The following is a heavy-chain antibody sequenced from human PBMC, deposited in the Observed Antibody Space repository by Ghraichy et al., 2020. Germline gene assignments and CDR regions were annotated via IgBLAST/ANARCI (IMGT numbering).Heavy chain of an antibody. D-gene: IGHD3-22*01. J-gene: IGHJ6*03. CDR2: IYYSGST. CDR3: ARGISSGYYYYYMDV. Sequence: SETLSLTCTVSGGSISSYYWSWIRQPPGKGLEWIGYIYYSGSTNYNPSLKSRVTISVDTSKNQFSLKLSSVTAADTAVYYCARGISSGYYYYYMDVWGKGTTVTVSS. V-gene: IGHV4-59*01. CDR1: GGSISSYY.